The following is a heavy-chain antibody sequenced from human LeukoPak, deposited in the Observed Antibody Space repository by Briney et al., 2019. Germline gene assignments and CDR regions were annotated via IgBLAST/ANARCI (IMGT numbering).Heavy chain of an antibody. V-gene: IGHV3-21*04. Sequence: GGSLRLSCAASGFTFSSYSMHWVRQAPGKGLEWVSCISTSSSYIYYADSVKGRFTISRDNARNSLYLQMHSLRAEDTAVYYCAKDYYGSGSYFDYWGQGTLVTVSS. J-gene: IGHJ4*02. CDR2: ISTSSSYI. CDR3: AKDYYGSGSYFDY. CDR1: GFTFSSYS. D-gene: IGHD3-10*01.